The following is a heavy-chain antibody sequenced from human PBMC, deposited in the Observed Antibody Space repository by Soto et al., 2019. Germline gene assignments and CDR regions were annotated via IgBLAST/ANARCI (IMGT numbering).Heavy chain of an antibody. V-gene: IGHV1-69*06. D-gene: IGHD6-19*01. CDR1: GGTFSSYA. CDR2: IIPIFGTA. CDR3: ARAAIPGYSSGFGWLDP. J-gene: IGHJ5*02. Sequence: SVKVSCKASGGTFSSYAISWVRQAPGQGLEWMGGIIPIFGTANYAQKFQGRVTITADKSTSTAYMELSSLRSEDTAVYYCARAAIPGYSSGFGWLDPWGQGTLVTVSS.